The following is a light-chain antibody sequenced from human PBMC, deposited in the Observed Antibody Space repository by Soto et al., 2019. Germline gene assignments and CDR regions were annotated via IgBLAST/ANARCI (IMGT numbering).Light chain of an antibody. CDR3: QQYGSSSWT. CDR1: QSVSSSY. J-gene: IGKJ1*01. V-gene: IGKV3-20*01. CDR2: GAS. Sequence: ELVFTQSPGTLSLYPGERATLSCRASQSVSSSYLAWYQQKFGQAPRLLIYGASSRATGIPDRFSGSGSGTDFTLTISRLEPEDFAVYYCQQYGSSSWTFGQGTKVDIK.